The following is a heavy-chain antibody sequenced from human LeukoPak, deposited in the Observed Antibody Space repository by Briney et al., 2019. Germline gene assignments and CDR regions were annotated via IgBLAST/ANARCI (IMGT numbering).Heavy chain of an antibody. CDR3: ASLGGIVVVPAAIWDRFDP. J-gene: IGHJ5*02. CDR1: GFTFSSYA. Sequence: GGSLRLSCAASGFTFSSYAMHWVRQAPGKGLEWVAVISYDGSNKYYADSVKGRFTISRDNSKNTLYLQMNSLRAEDTAVYYCASLGGIVVVPAAIWDRFDPWGQGTLVTVSS. CDR2: ISYDGSNK. V-gene: IGHV3-30-3*01. D-gene: IGHD2-2*01.